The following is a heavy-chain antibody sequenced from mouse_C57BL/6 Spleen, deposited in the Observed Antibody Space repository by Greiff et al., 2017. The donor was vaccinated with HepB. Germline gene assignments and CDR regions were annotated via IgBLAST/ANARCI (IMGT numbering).Heavy chain of an antibody. Sequence: VKLQQPGAELVRPGSSVKLSCKASGYTFTSYWMDWVKQRPGQGLEWIGNIYPSDSETHYNQKFKDKATLTVDKSSSTAYMQLSSLTSEDSAVYYCARGVVATGGNAMDYWGQGTSVTVSS. D-gene: IGHD1-1*01. CDR1: GYTFTSYW. J-gene: IGHJ4*01. CDR3: ARGVVATGGNAMDY. V-gene: IGHV1-61*01. CDR2: IYPSDSET.